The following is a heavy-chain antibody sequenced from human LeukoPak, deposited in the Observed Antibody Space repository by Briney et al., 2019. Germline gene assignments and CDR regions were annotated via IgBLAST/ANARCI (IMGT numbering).Heavy chain of an antibody. Sequence: ASVKVSCKASGYTFTNYFMHWVRQAPGQGLEWMGVINPSGGGTTYAQRFQGRVTMTRDTSTSTVHMELSSLRSEDTAVYYCARGRLGLPFDYWGQGTLVTVSS. V-gene: IGHV1-46*01. CDR3: ARGRLGLPFDY. CDR2: INPSGGGT. D-gene: IGHD3/OR15-3a*01. J-gene: IGHJ4*02. CDR1: GYTFTNYF.